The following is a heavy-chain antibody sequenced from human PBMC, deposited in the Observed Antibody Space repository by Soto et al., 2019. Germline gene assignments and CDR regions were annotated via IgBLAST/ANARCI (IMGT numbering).Heavy chain of an antibody. CDR1: GGSLTSYP. J-gene: IGHJ4*02. V-gene: IGHV1-69*01. CDR3: ARGWGLVS. Sequence: QMEQSGAEVRKPGSSVKVSCKPSGGSLTSYPMAWVRQAPGQGFEWMGGIISIHGTTENAQKFQGRVTITADESTNRATLELTGLTSEDTAVYYCARGWGLVSWGQGTLVTVSS. D-gene: IGHD3-16*01. CDR2: IISIHGTT.